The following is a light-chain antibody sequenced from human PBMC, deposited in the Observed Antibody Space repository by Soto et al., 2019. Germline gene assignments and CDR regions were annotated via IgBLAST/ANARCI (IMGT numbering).Light chain of an antibody. CDR1: QSVGSTY. Sequence: EIVLTQSPGTLSWSPGERATLSCRASQSVGSTYLAWYQQKPGQAPRLLIYDASSRATGIPDRFSGSGSGTDFTLTISRLEPEDFAVYYCQQYGDSPWTFGQGTKVEIK. CDR3: QQYGDSPWT. V-gene: IGKV3-20*01. CDR2: DAS. J-gene: IGKJ1*01.